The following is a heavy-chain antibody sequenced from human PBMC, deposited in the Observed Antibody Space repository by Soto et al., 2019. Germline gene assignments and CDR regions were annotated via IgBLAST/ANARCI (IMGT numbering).Heavy chain of an antibody. J-gene: IGHJ6*02. CDR1: AFTFSSCV. Sequence: GGSLRLSCAASAFTFSSCVMNWVRQAPGKGLEWVAVISYDGSNKYYADSVKGRFTISRDNSKNTLFLQMNSLRAEDTAVYYCARESHCSGGSCHYSGGYYYYGMDVWGQGTTVTVSS. V-gene: IGHV3-33*05. D-gene: IGHD2-15*01. CDR3: ARESHCSGGSCHYSGGYYYYGMDV. CDR2: ISYDGSNK.